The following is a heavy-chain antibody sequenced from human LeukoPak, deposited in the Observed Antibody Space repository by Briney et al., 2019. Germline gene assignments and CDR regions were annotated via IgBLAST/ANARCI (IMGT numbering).Heavy chain of an antibody. D-gene: IGHD2-15*01. Sequence: ASVKVSCKASGYTFTGYYMHWVRQAPGQGLEWMGWINPNSGGTNYAQKFQGRVTMTRDTSISTAYMVLSRLRSDDTAVYYCARDRGVGPRMNSGGSSLTYGMDVWGQGTTVTVSS. CDR1: GYTFTGYY. CDR3: ARDRGVGPRMNSGGSSLTYGMDV. V-gene: IGHV1-2*02. J-gene: IGHJ6*02. CDR2: INPNSGGT.